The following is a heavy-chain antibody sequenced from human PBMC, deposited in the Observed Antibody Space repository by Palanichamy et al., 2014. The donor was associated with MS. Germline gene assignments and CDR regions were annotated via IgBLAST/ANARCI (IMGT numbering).Heavy chain of an antibody. CDR3: VRDWSEYDSGSHDDAFDI. D-gene: IGHD3-10*01. J-gene: IGHJ3*02. CDR1: GFTFRSYW. V-gene: IGHV3-7*01. Sequence: EVQLVESGGGLVQPGGSLRLSCAASGFTFRSYWMNWVRQAPGKGLEWVANIKQDGSEKNHVDSVKGRFTISRDNAKNSLYLQMNSLRAEDTAVYYCVRDWSEYDSGSHDDAFDIWGQGTMVTVSS. CDR2: IKQDGSEK.